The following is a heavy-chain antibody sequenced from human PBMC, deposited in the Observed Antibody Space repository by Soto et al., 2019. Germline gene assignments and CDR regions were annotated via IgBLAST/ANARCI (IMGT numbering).Heavy chain of an antibody. Sequence: SETLSLTCTVSGGSLSSYYWSWILQPPGKGLEWIGYIYYSGSTNYNPSLKSRVTISVDTSKNQFSLKLSSVTAADTAVYYCAREGVTMVRGVYYYYGMDVWGQGTTVTVSS. J-gene: IGHJ6*02. V-gene: IGHV4-59*01. D-gene: IGHD3-10*01. CDR3: AREGVTMVRGVYYYYGMDV. CDR2: IYYSGST. CDR1: GGSLSSYY.